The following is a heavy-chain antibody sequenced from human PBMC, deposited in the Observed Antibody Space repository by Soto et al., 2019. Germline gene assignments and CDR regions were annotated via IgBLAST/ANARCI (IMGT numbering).Heavy chain of an antibody. CDR1: GFTLDIYV. CDR2: TSGGGDKT. Sequence: GGSLRLSCAASGFTLDIYVLSWVRQAPGKGLEWVSTTSGGGDKTYYTDSVKGRFTVSRDRSKNTLSLQMNSLRAEDTAVYFCAKRIHCSGGNCYPPGHGFDIWGQGTMVTVSS. V-gene: IGHV3-23*01. D-gene: IGHD2-15*01. CDR3: AKRIHCSGGNCYPPGHGFDI. J-gene: IGHJ3*02.